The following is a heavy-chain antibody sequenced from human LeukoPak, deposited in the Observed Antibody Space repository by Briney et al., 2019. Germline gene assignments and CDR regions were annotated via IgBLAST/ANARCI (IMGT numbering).Heavy chain of an antibody. CDR1: GFTFSSYS. CDR3: ASRVGYSVDY. CDR2: ISSSSSFI. D-gene: IGHD5-24*01. V-gene: IGHV3-21*01. J-gene: IGHJ4*02. Sequence: GGSLRLSCAASGFTFSSYSMNWVCQAPGKGLEWVSSISSSSSFIYYADSLKGRFTISRDNAGNSLYLQMNSLRAEDTAVYYCASRVGYSVDYWGQGTLVTVSS.